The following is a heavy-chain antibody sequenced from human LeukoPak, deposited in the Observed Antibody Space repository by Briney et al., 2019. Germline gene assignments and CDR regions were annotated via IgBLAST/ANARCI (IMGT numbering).Heavy chain of an antibody. J-gene: IGHJ3*02. D-gene: IGHD3-22*01. CDR2: INSDGSST. Sequence: GGSLRLSCAASGFTFSSYWMHWVRQAPGKGLVWVSRINSDGSSTTYADSVRGRFTISRDNAKNTLYLQMNSLRAEDTAVYYCARAPYYYDTSGFLIWGQGTMVTVSS. CDR3: ARAPYYYDTSGFLI. V-gene: IGHV3-74*01. CDR1: GFTFSSYW.